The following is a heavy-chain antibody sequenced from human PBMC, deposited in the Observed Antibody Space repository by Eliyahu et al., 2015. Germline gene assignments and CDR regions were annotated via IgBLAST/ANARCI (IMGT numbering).Heavy chain of an antibody. CDR2: INHSGST. Sequence: QVQLQQWGAGLLKPSETLSLTXXXXGGSFSGXYWSWXRQPPGKGLEWIGEINHSGSTNYNPSLKSRVTISVDTSKNQFSLKLSSVTAADTAVYYCARGLYYYDHMFQHWGQGTLVTVSS. J-gene: IGHJ1*01. D-gene: IGHD3-22*01. CDR3: ARGLYYYDHMFQH. V-gene: IGHV4-34*01. CDR1: GGSFSGXY.